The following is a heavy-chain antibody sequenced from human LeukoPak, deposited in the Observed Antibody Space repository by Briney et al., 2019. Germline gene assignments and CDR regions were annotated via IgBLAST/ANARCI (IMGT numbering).Heavy chain of an antibody. CDR1: GFTFSSYE. D-gene: IGHD6-13*01. J-gene: IGHJ4*02. CDR2: ISPPGDIT. V-gene: IGHV3-23*01. CDR3: AREAYSSSANQDY. Sequence: GGSLRLSCAASGFTFSSYEMNWVRQAPGKGLEWVSGISPPGDITYYADSVMGRFTISRDNRKNTVSLQMNSLRAEDTALYYCAREAYSSSANQDYWGQGTLVTVSS.